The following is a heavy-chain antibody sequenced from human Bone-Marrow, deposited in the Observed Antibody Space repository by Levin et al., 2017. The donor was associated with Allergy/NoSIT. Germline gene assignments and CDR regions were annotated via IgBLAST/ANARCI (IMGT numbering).Heavy chain of an antibody. CDR2: IIPIFGTA. CDR1: GGTFSSYA. CDR3: ARLAVAGRKRGGWFDP. J-gene: IGHJ5*02. D-gene: IGHD6-19*01. Sequence: ASVKVSCKASGGTFSSYAISWVRQAPGQGLEWMGGIIPIFGTANYAQKFQGRVTITADESTSTAYMELSSLRSEDTAVYYCARLAVAGRKRGGWFDPWGQGTLVTVSS. V-gene: IGHV1-69*13.